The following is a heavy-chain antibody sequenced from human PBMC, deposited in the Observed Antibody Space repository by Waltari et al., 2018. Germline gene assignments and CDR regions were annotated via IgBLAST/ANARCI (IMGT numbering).Heavy chain of an antibody. CDR3: ARELWFGELKVWFDP. CDR1: GGSISSYY. CDR2: IYYSGST. D-gene: IGHD3-10*01. J-gene: IGHJ5*02. V-gene: IGHV4-59*01. Sequence: QVQLQESGPGLVKPSETLSLTCTVPGGSISSYYWSWIRPPPGKGLEWIGYIYYSGSTNYNPSLKSRVTISVDTSKNQFSLKLSSVTAADTAVYYCARELWFGELKVWFDPWGQGTLVTVSS.